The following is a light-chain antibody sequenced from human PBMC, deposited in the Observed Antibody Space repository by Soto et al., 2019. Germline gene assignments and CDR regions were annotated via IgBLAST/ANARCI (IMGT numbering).Light chain of an antibody. CDR1: QGISIF. CDR3: QQFDSFPRT. Sequence: AIQLTQSPSSLSASLGDRVTITCRASQGISIFLAWYQQKPGKAPQLLIYDASSLESGVPSRFSGSGSGTDFTLTISRLQPEDFATYYCQQFDSFPRTFGQGTRLDIK. CDR2: DAS. V-gene: IGKV1-13*02. J-gene: IGKJ5*01.